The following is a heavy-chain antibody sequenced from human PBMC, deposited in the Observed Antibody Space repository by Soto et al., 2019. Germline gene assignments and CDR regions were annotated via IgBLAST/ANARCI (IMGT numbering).Heavy chain of an antibody. Sequence: GASVKVSCKASGGTFSSYAISWVRQAPGQGLEWMGGIIPIFGTANYAQKFQGRVTITADESTSTAYMELSSLRSEDTAVYYCARDSSSSRGGYYFDYWGKGTLVTVS. CDR3: ARDSSSSRGGYYFDY. J-gene: IGHJ4*02. V-gene: IGHV1-69*13. D-gene: IGHD6-6*01. CDR1: GGTFSSYA. CDR2: IIPIFGTA.